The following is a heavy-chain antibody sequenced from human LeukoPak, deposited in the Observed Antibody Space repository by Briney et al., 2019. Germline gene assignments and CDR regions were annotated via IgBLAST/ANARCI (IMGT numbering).Heavy chain of an antibody. CDR2: MYYSGST. Sequence: SETLSLTCTVSGGSISSSSYYWGWVRQPPGKGLEWIGSMYYSGSTYYNPSLKSRVTISVDTSKNQFSLKLSSVTAADTAVYYCARTDKDLSRGRKEVAGTIDYWGKGTLVTVSS. J-gene: IGHJ4*02. CDR3: ARTDKDLSRGRKEVAGTIDY. V-gene: IGHV4-39*01. D-gene: IGHD6-19*01. CDR1: GGSISSSSYY.